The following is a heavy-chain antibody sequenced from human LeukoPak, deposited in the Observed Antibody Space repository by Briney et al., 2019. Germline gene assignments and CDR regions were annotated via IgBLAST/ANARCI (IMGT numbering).Heavy chain of an antibody. CDR3: ARAFPYFCSGDSCYSYAFDI. Sequence: ASVKVSCKASGGTFSSYAISWVRQAPGQGLVWMGRIIPIFGTANYAQKFQGRVTIAADESTSAAYMELSSLRSEDTAVYYCARAFPYFCSGDSCYSYAFDIWGQGTMVTVSS. J-gene: IGHJ3*02. CDR1: GGTFSSYA. D-gene: IGHD2-15*01. V-gene: IGHV1-69*13. CDR2: IIPIFGTA.